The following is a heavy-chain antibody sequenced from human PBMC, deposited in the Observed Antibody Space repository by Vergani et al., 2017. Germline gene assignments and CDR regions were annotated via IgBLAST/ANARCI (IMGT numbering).Heavy chain of an antibody. J-gene: IGHJ2*01. V-gene: IGHV3-9*01. Sequence: VEAGGGLVQPGGSLRLSCTASGFTFQAFAFHWVRQVSGRGLEWVSGIDRNYGVKNGNSFEGRFSISRDNAKKAVFLQMNNLRPEDTALYFCVKDNDYDADCPFDLWGRGTLVTVSS. CDR3: VKDNDYDADCPFDL. CDR2: IDRNYGVK. D-gene: IGHD3-16*01. CDR1: GFTFQAFA.